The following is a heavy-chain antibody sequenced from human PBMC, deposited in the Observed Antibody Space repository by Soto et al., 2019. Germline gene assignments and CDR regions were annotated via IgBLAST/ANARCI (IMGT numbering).Heavy chain of an antibody. CDR1: GYSFTSYC. D-gene: IGHD5-12*01. CDR2: IYPGDSDT. V-gene: IGHV5-51*01. Sequence: GEPLRNSWRGSGYSFTSYCIGWVSKIPGKGLEWMGIIYPGDSDTRYSPSFQGQVTISADKSISTAYLQWSSLKASDTAMYYCATRAGGRDGYNPYYYYYGMDVWGQGTTVTVSS. J-gene: IGHJ6*02. CDR3: ATRAGGRDGYNPYYYYYGMDV.